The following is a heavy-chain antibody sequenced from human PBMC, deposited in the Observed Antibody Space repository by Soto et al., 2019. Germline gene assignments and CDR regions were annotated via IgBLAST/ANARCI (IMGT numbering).Heavy chain of an antibody. CDR1: GGSISSSNW. Sequence: QVQLQESGPGLVKPSGTLSLTCAVSGGSISSSNWWSWVRQPPGKGLEWIGEIYHSGSTNYNPSLNRRVTISVDKSKHQCSLKLSSVTAADTAVYYCASEPMVRGVGGGYWGQGTLVTVSS. V-gene: IGHV4-4*02. J-gene: IGHJ4*02. CDR3: ASEPMVRGVGGGY. D-gene: IGHD3-10*01. CDR2: IYHSGST.